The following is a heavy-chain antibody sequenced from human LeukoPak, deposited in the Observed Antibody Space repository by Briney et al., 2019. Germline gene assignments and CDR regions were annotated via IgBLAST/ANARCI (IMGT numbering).Heavy chain of an antibody. Sequence: ASVKVSCKASGYTFTGYYMHWVRQAPGQGLEWMGWINPNSGGTNYAQKFQGRVTMTRDTSISTAYMELSRLRPDDTAVYYCARGLVVTATLNGFDPWGQGTLVTVSS. J-gene: IGHJ5*02. CDR3: ARGLVVTATLNGFDP. CDR2: INPNSGGT. CDR1: GYTFTGYY. V-gene: IGHV1-2*02. D-gene: IGHD2-21*02.